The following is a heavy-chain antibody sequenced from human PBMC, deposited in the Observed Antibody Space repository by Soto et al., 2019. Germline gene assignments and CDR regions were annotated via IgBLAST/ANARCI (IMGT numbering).Heavy chain of an antibody. CDR2: INSDGSST. CDR3: ARERFRYSSSWYSVGYYYGMDV. CDR1: GFTFSSYW. D-gene: IGHD6-13*01. V-gene: IGHV3-74*01. Sequence: GGSLRLSCAASGFTFSSYWMHWVRQAPGKGLVWVSRINSDGSSTSYADSVKGRFTISRDNAKNTLYLQMNSLRAEDTDVYYRARERFRYSSSWYSVGYYYGMDVGGQGTRVTSP. J-gene: IGHJ6*02.